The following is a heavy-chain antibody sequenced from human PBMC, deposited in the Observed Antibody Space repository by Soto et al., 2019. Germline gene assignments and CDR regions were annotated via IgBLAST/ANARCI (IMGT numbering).Heavy chain of an antibody. Sequence: PSETLSLTCAVSGGSISSGGYSWSWIRQPPGKGLEWIGYMYHSGSTYYNPSLKSRVTISIDSSKNQFSLKLSSVTAADTAVYYCARLPDHWGPGIRATVPS. CDR2: MYHSGST. CDR3: ARLPDH. J-gene: IGHJ4*02. CDR1: GGSISSGGYS. D-gene: IGHD2-2*01. V-gene: IGHV4-30-2*01.